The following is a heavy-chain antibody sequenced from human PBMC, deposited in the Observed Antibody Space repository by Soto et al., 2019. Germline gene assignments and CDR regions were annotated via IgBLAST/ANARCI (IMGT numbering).Heavy chain of an antibody. CDR1: GFTFSFYE. D-gene: IGHD2-2*01. CDR2: IGSGGSPI. V-gene: IGHV3-48*03. CDR3: VRVGCSSTTCPFDY. Sequence: GGSLRLSCAASGFTFSFYEMNWVRQAPGKGLEWVSYIGSGGSPIYYADSVKGRFTISRDNAKSSLYLQMNSLRAEDTAVYYCVRVGCSSTTCPFDYWGKGTLVTAPQ. J-gene: IGHJ4*02.